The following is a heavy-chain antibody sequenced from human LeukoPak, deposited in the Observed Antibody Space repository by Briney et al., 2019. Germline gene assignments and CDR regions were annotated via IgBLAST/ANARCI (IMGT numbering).Heavy chain of an antibody. CDR1: GFTVSNNY. D-gene: IGHD6-13*01. Sequence: GGSLILSCAASGFTVSNNYMNWVRQAPGKGLEWVSVIYSGGDTYYADSVKGRFTISRDTSKNTLYLQMSSLRPEDTAVYYCARRGSSWYPFDCWGQGTLVTVSS. J-gene: IGHJ4*02. CDR2: IYSGGDT. V-gene: IGHV3-53*01. CDR3: ARRGSSWYPFDC.